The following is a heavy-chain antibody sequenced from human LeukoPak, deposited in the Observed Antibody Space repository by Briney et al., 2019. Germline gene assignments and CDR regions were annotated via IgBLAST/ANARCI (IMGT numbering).Heavy chain of an antibody. V-gene: IGHV1-69*13. J-gene: IGHJ3*02. CDR3: ARDLSIGPTSGAFDI. Sequence: SVKVSCTASGGTFSSYAISWVRQAPGQGLEWMGGIIPIFGTANYAQKFQGRVTITADESTSTAYMELSSLRSEDTAVYYCARDLSIGPTSGAFDIWGQGTMVTVSS. CDR2: IIPIFGTA. CDR1: GGTFSSYA. D-gene: IGHD3-22*01.